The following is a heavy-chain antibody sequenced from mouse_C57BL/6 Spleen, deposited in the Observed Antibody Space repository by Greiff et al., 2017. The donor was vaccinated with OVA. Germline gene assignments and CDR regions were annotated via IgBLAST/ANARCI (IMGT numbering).Heavy chain of an antibody. Sequence: QVQLQQSGAELVRPGASVKLSCKASGYTFTDYYINWVKQRPGQGLEWIARIYPGSGNTYYNEKFKGKATLTAEKSSSTAYMQLSSLTSEDSAVYFCARRPYDYEGFAYWGQGTLVTVSA. V-gene: IGHV1-76*01. J-gene: IGHJ3*01. CDR2: IYPGSGNT. D-gene: IGHD2-4*01. CDR3: ARRPYDYEGFAY. CDR1: GYTFTDYY.